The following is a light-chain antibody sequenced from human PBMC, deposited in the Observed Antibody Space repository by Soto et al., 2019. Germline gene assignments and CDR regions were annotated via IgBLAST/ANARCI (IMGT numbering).Light chain of an antibody. Sequence: EIVLTQSPGTLSLSPGERATLSCRASQSVSSTYLIWYQQKPGQAPRLLIYGSSNGATGIPDRFSGSGSGTEFALTISSLQPDDFATYYCQQYDSYPLTFGGGTKVDIK. CDR3: QQYDSYPLT. V-gene: IGKV3-20*01. CDR1: QSVSSTY. J-gene: IGKJ4*01. CDR2: GSS.